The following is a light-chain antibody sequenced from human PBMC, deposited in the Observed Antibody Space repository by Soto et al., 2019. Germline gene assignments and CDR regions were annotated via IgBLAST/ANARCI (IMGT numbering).Light chain of an antibody. CDR2: AAS. Sequence: DIHMTQSPSSVSASLGDRVTITFRASQGISSWLAWYQQKPGKAPKLLIYAASSLQSGVPARFSGSGSGTDFTLSINSLQPEDFATYYCQQAYSFPITFGQGTRLEIK. V-gene: IGKV1-12*01. J-gene: IGKJ5*01. CDR3: QQAYSFPIT. CDR1: QGISSW.